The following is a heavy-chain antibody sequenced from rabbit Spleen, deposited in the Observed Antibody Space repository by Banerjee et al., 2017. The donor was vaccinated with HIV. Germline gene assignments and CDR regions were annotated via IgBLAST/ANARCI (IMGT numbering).Heavy chain of an antibody. CDR2: IYADNSGST. Sequence: QEQLVESGGDLVKPGTSLTLTCTASGFSFSSSYYICWVRQAPGMGLECTACIYADNSGSTYYASWARGRFTITRSTSLNTVTLQMNSLTAADTATYFCVRGASTSGYYNLWGQGTLVTVS. CDR1: GFSFSSSYY. CDR3: VRGASTSGYYNL. V-gene: IGHV1S45*01. J-gene: IGHJ4*01. D-gene: IGHD1-1*01.